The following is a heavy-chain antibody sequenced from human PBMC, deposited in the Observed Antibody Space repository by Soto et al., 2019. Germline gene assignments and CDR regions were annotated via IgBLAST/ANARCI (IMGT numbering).Heavy chain of an antibody. CDR1: GGTFSSYA. V-gene: IGHV1-69*01. Sequence: QVQLVQSGAEVKKPGSSVKVSCKASGGTFSSYAISWVRQAPGQGLEWMGGIIPIFGTANYAQKFQGRVTITADESTSTAYMELSSLRSEDTAVYYCARQRYSGSYDYYYYGMDVWGQGTTFTVSS. J-gene: IGHJ6*02. CDR2: IIPIFGTA. CDR3: ARQRYSGSYDYYYYGMDV. D-gene: IGHD1-26*01.